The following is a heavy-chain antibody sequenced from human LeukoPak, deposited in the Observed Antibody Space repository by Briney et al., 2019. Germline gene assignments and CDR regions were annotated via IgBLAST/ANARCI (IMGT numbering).Heavy chain of an antibody. D-gene: IGHD5-18*01. Sequence: GGSLRLSCAASGFTFSSYAMSWVRQAPGKGLEWVSAISGSGGSTYYADSVKGRSTISRDNSKNTLYLQMNSLRAEDTAVYYCAKGKTWIQLYFDYWGQGTLVTVSS. CDR3: AKGKTWIQLYFDY. J-gene: IGHJ4*02. CDR1: GFTFSSYA. CDR2: ISGSGGST. V-gene: IGHV3-23*01.